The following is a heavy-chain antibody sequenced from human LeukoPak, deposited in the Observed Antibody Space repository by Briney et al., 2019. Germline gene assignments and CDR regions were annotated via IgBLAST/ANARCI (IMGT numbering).Heavy chain of an antibody. D-gene: IGHD6-13*01. CDR2: IKEDGNEK. Sequence: GGSLRLSCAASGFTFSSYWMSWVRQAPGTGLEWVANIKEDGNEKYYVDSVKDRFTISRDNAKSSLFLQMNSLRAEDTALYYCARALTAGTNAMDVWGQGTTVSVSS. CDR3: ARALTAGTNAMDV. J-gene: IGHJ6*02. V-gene: IGHV3-7*05. CDR1: GFTFSSYW.